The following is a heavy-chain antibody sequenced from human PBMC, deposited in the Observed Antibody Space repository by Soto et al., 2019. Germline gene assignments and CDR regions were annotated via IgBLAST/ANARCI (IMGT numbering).Heavy chain of an antibody. CDR2: IKQDGSEK. CDR3: ARDLGLSSSSKGADAFDI. Sequence: GGSLRLSCAASGFTFSSYWMSWVRQAPGKGLEWVANIKQDGSEKYYVDSVKGRFTISRDNAKNSLYLQMNSLRAEDTAVYYCARDLGLSSSSKGADAFDIWGQGTMVTVSS. D-gene: IGHD6-6*01. J-gene: IGHJ3*02. V-gene: IGHV3-7*01. CDR1: GFTFSSYW.